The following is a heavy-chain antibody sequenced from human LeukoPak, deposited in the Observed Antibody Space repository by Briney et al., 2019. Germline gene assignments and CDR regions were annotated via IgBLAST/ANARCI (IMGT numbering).Heavy chain of an antibody. CDR2: ISGIGGST. CDR1: GFTFSSYA. D-gene: IGHD2-15*01. CDR3: AKDDTYCSGGSCPGWYFEY. Sequence: GGSLRLSCAASGFTFSSYAMSWVRQAPGKGLEWVSGISGIGGSTYYADSVKGRFTISRDNSKNTLYLQMNSLRAEDTAVYYCAKDDTYCSGGSCPGWYFEYWGQGTLVTVSS. V-gene: IGHV3-23*01. J-gene: IGHJ4*02.